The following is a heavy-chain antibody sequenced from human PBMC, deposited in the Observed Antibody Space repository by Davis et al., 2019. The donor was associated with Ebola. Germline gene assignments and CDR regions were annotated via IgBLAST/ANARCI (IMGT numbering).Heavy chain of an antibody. CDR2: IYHSGST. J-gene: IGHJ6*02. D-gene: IGHD6-19*01. Sequence: SETLSLTCAVSGGSISSSNWWSWVRQPPGKGLEWIGEIYHSGSTNYNPSLKSRVTISVDKSKNQFSLKLSSVTAADTAVYYCARSLAVAGYYYGMDVWGQGTTVTVSS. V-gene: IGHV4-4*02. CDR3: ARSLAVAGYYYGMDV. CDR1: GGSISSSNW.